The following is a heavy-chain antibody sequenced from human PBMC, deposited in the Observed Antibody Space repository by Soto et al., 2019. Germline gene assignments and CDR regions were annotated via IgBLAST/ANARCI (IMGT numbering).Heavy chain of an antibody. D-gene: IGHD1-1*01. CDR1: GGTFSSYT. CDR3: ARGAGTPPHYFYYYMDV. J-gene: IGHJ6*03. CDR2: IIPILGIA. Sequence: SVKVSCKASGGTFSSYTISWVRQAPGQGLEWMGRIIPILGIANYAQKFQGRVTITADKSTSTAYMELSSLRSEDTAVYYCARGAGTPPHYFYYYMDVWGKGTTVTVSS. V-gene: IGHV1-69*02.